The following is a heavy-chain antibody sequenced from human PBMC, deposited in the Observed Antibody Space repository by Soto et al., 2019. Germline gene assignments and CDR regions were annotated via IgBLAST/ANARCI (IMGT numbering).Heavy chain of an antibody. Sequence: SVKVSCKASGGTFSSYAISWVRQAPGQGREWMGGIIPIFGTANYAQKFQGRVTITADESTSTAYMELSSLRSEDTAVYYCARGRFTVTTSPEYYYGIDVWGQGTTVTVSS. CDR2: IIPIFGTA. D-gene: IGHD4-4*01. CDR1: GGTFSSYA. CDR3: ARGRFTVTTSPEYYYGIDV. V-gene: IGHV1-69*13. J-gene: IGHJ6*02.